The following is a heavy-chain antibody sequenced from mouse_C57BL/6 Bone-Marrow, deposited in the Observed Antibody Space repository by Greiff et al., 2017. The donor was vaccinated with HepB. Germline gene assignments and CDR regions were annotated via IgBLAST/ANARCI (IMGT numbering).Heavy chain of an antibody. J-gene: IGHJ2*01. D-gene: IGHD2-5*01. Sequence: QVQLQQSGPGLVQPSQSLSITCTVSGFSLTSYGVHWVRQSPGKGLEWLGVIWSGGSTDYNAAFISRLSISKDNSKSQVFFKMNSLQADDTAIYYCAREDYSNHYFDYWGQGTTLTVSS. CDR1: GFSLTSYG. CDR2: IWSGGST. CDR3: AREDYSNHYFDY. V-gene: IGHV2-2*01.